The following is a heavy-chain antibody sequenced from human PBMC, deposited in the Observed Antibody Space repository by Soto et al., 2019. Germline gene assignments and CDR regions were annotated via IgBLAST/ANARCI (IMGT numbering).Heavy chain of an antibody. D-gene: IGHD2-2*01. CDR3: ARDYGVPAAMAENYYGMDV. J-gene: IGHJ6*02. CDR1: GYTFTSYD. CDR2: INPSGGST. Sequence: ASVKVSCKASGYTFTSYDINWVRQSPGQGLEWMGIINPSGGSTSYAQKFQGRVTMTRDTSTSTVYMELSSLRSEDTAVYYCARDYGVPAAMAENYYGMDVWGQGTTVTVSS. V-gene: IGHV1-46*01.